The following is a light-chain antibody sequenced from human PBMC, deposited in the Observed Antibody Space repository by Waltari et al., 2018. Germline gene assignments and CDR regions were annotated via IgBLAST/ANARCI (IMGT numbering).Light chain of an antibody. J-gene: IGLJ2*01. Sequence: QSVLTQPPSASGTPGQRVIIPCSGSNSNIVKWPVTRYQKLPGTAPTVLIFDTNQRPSGVPDRFSGSKSGTSASLAISGLQSEDEADYYCAVWDDSLNGQVVFGGGTRVTVL. CDR3: AVWDDSLNGQVV. CDR1: NSNIVKWP. V-gene: IGLV1-44*01. CDR2: DTN.